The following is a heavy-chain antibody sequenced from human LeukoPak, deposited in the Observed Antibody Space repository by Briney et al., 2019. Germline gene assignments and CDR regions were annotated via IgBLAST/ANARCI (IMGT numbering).Heavy chain of an antibody. CDR3: GRRVAGSGYRDY. CDR2: INYSGST. Sequence: PSETLSLTCTVSGGSISQYYWSWIRQPPGKGLEWIGNINYSGSTHFNASLKSRVTISVDASKNQFSLKLSSVTAADTAVYYCGRRVAGSGYRDYWGQGTLVTVSS. D-gene: IGHD3-22*01. CDR1: GGSISQYY. V-gene: IGHV4-59*08. J-gene: IGHJ4*02.